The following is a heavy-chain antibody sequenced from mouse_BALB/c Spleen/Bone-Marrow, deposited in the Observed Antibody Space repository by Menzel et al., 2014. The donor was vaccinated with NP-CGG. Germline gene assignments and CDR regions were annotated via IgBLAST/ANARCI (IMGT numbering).Heavy chain of an antibody. Sequence: EVQGVESRGGLVQPGESLKLSCESNEYEFPSHDMSWVRKTPEKRLELVAAINSDGGSTYYPDTMERRFIISRDNTKKTLYLQMSSLRSEDTALYYCARHNYRYDDYAMDYWGQGTSVTVSS. D-gene: IGHD2-14*01. J-gene: IGHJ4*01. CDR1: EYEFPSHD. CDR3: ARHNYRYDDYAMDY. CDR2: INSDGGST. V-gene: IGHV5-2*01.